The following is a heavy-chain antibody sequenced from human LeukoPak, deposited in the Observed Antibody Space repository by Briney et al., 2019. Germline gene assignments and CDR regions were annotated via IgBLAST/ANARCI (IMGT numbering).Heavy chain of an antibody. CDR3: ARLGDHSSGWYDGVSATKNVRAFDI. D-gene: IGHD6-19*01. Sequence: GASVKVSCKASGGTFSSYAISWVRQALGQGLEWMGGIIPIFGIANYAQKFQGRVTITADESTSTAYMELSSLRSEDTAVYYCARLGDHSSGWYDGVSATKNVRAFDIWGQGTMVTVSS. J-gene: IGHJ3*02. CDR2: IIPIFGIA. V-gene: IGHV1-69*13. CDR1: GGTFSSYA.